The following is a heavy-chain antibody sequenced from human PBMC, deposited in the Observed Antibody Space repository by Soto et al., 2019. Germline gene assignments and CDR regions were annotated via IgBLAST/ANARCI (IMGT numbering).Heavy chain of an antibody. J-gene: IGHJ5*02. CDR1: GGSISSGGYY. CDR3: ARGSLNYDILTGYYNGAWFDP. V-gene: IGHV4-31*03. D-gene: IGHD3-9*01. CDR2: IYYSGST. Sequence: PSETLSLTCTVSGGSISSGGYYWSWIRQHPGKGLEWIGYIYYSGSTYYNPSLKSRVTISVDTSKNQFSLKLSSVTAADTAVYYCARGSLNYDILTGYYNGAWFDPWGQGTLVTVSS.